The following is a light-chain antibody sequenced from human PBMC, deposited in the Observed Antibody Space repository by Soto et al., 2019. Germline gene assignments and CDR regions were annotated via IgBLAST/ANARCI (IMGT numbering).Light chain of an antibody. CDR3: QQYNSYPYT. J-gene: IGKJ2*01. V-gene: IGKV1-5*03. CDR2: KAS. CDR1: QTISNW. Sequence: DIQMTQSPSTLSASVGDGVTITCRASQTISNWLAWYQRKPGKAPDLLIYKASSLEIGVPLRFSGSGSGTEFTLTISSLQPDDFATYYCQQYNSYPYTFGQGTKLEIK.